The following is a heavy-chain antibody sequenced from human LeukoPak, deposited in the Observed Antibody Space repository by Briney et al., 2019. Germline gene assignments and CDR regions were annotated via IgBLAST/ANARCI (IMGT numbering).Heavy chain of an antibody. CDR2: IGSSSSTI. J-gene: IGHJ6*02. CDR1: GFTFSIFG. V-gene: IGHV3-48*04. Sequence: GGSLRLSCAASGFTFSIFGMNWVRQAPGKGLEWVAYIGSSSSTIYYADSVKGRFTISRDNAKNSLYLQMNSLRAEDTAVYYCAREGGVGATFYYGMDVWGQGTTVTVSS. CDR3: AREGGVGATFYYGMDV. D-gene: IGHD1-26*01.